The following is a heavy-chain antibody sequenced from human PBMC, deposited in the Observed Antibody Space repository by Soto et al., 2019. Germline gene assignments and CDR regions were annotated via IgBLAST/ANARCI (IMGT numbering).Heavy chain of an antibody. V-gene: IGHV3-21*01. Sequence: LIXCCAASGFTFSSYSMNWVRQAPGKGLEWVSSISSSSSYIYYADSVKGRFTISRDNAKNSLYLQMNSLRAEDTAVYYCARVGVEMATEYYFDYWGQGTLVTVSS. CDR2: ISSSSSYI. J-gene: IGHJ4*02. CDR1: GFTFSSYS. D-gene: IGHD5-12*01. CDR3: ARVGVEMATEYYFDY.